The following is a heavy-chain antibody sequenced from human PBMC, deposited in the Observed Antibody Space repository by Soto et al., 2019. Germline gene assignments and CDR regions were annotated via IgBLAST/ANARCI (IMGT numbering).Heavy chain of an antibody. J-gene: IGHJ4*02. CDR3: AKDSNKYSSSLRGRYFDY. CDR2: SRNKANSYTT. V-gene: IGHV3-72*01. D-gene: IGHD4-4*01. Sequence: EVQLVESGGGLVQPGGSLRLSCAASGFTFSDHYMDWVRQAPGKGLEWVGRSRNKANSYTTEYAASVKGRFTISRDNSKNPLRLQMNSLGAEDTAVYYCAKDSNKYSSSLRGRYFDYWGQGIGVTVAS. CDR1: GFTFSDHY.